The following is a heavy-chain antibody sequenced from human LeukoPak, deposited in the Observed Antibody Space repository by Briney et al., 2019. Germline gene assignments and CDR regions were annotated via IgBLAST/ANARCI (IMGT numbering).Heavy chain of an antibody. D-gene: IGHD3-10*01. V-gene: IGHV4-39*01. CDR3: ARLSTMVRGVILNWFDP. Sequence: SETLSLTCTVSGGSISSSSYYWGWIRQPPGKGLEWIGSIYYSGSTYYNPSLKSRVTISVDTSKNQFSLKLSSVTAADTAVYYCARLSTMVRGVILNWFDPWGQGTLVTVSS. CDR2: IYYSGST. J-gene: IGHJ5*02. CDR1: GGSISSSSYY.